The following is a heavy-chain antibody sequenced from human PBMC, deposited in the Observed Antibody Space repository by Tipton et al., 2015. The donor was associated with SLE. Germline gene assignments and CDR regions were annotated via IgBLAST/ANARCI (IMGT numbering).Heavy chain of an antibody. CDR1: GVTSDIYA. D-gene: IGHD4-23*01. J-gene: IGHJ4*02. CDR2: FSLDSDRK. V-gene: IGHV3-9*02. CDR3: ARDPRWLDY. Sequence: SLRLSCAVSGVTSDIYAMHWVRQPPGKGLEWVSGFSLDSDRKGYADSVKGRFTISRDNARNSLYLQMNNLRPEDTAVYYCARDPRWLDYWGQGTLVTVSS.